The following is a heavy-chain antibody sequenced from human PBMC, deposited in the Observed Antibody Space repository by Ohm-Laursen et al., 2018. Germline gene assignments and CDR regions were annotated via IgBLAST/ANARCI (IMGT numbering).Heavy chain of an antibody. CDR3: ARDRSGYGIMDS. CDR2: GYYSGST. J-gene: IGHJ4*02. CDR1: GGSITSGGYY. D-gene: IGHD5-12*01. Sequence: SDTLSLTCTVSGGSITSGGYYCSRIRQHPGKGLEWIGYGYYSGSTYYNPSLKSRVTMSVDTSLNQFPLKLSSVTAADTAVYFCARDRSGYGIMDSWGQGILVTVSS. V-gene: IGHV4-31*03.